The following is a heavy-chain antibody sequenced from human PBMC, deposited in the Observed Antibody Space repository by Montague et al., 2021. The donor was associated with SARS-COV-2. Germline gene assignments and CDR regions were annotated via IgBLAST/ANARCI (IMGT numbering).Heavy chain of an antibody. CDR3: AKDPHYDFWSGYYLDY. CDR1: GFSFSNYA. V-gene: IGHV3-23*01. D-gene: IGHD3-3*01. J-gene: IGHJ4*02. Sequence: SLRFSCDASGFSFSNYAMSWVRRAPGKGLEWVSAISGSGGSTYYADSVKGRFTISRDNSKNTLYLQMNSLRAEDTAVYYCAKDPHYDFWSGYYLDYWGQGTLVTVSS. CDR2: ISGSGGST.